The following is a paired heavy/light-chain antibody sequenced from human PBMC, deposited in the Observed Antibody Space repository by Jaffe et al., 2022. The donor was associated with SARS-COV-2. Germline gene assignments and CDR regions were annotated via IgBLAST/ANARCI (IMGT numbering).Heavy chain of an antibody. CDR1: GFTFDDYA. V-gene: IGHV3-9*01. D-gene: IGHD3-3*01. CDR2: ISWDSNNI. CDR3: AKGGLKTVKALSGLGH. J-gene: IGHJ1*01. Sequence: EVQLVESGGGLLQPGTSLRLSCAASGFTFDDYAMHWVRQVPGKGLEWVSGISWDSNNIGYADSMKGRITISRDNAKNSLYLQVTSLRPEDTALYYCAKGGLKTVKALSGLGHWGQGTLVTVSS.
Light chain of an antibody. CDR2: ATS. V-gene: IGKV1-16*01. J-gene: IGKJ3*01. CDR3: QQYSSYPFT. Sequence: DIQMTQSPSSLSASVGDRVTITCRASQGITNYLAWFQQKPGIAPKSLIYATSSLQSGVPSRFSGSGSGTDFTLTISSLQPEDFATYYCQQYSSYPFTFGPGTKVDIK. CDR1: QGITNY.